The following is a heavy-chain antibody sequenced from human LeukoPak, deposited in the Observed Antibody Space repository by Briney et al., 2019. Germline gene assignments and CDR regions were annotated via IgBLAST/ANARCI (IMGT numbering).Heavy chain of an antibody. CDR3: ARDTVTRWFDP. D-gene: IGHD4-17*01. Sequence: TGGSLRPSCAASGFACSSFGMQWVRQAPGKGLEWVAVIWYDGTNKYYADSGKGRFTISRDNSKNTLYLQMNSLGAEDTAVYYCARDTVTRWFDPWGRGTLVTVSS. CDR1: GFACSSFG. V-gene: IGHV3-33*01. J-gene: IGHJ5*02. CDR2: IWYDGTNK.